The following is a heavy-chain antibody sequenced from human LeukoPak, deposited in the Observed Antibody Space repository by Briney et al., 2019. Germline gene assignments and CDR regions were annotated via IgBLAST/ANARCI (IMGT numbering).Heavy chain of an antibody. CDR2: IDPSDSYT. Sequence: GESLEISCRGSGYSFTNYWISWVRQMPGKGLDWMGRIDPSDSYTNYSPSFQGHVTISADKSISTAYLQWSSLKASDTAIYYCARRGHFVDFDYWGQGTLVTVSS. D-gene: IGHD2-21*02. J-gene: IGHJ4*02. CDR3: ARRGHFVDFDY. V-gene: IGHV5-10-1*01. CDR1: GYSFTNYW.